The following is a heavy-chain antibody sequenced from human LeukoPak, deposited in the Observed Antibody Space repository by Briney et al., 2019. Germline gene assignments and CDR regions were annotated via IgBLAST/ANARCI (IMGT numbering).Heavy chain of an antibody. V-gene: IGHV4-59*12. J-gene: IGHJ4*02. CDR2: IYYSGST. D-gene: IGHD3-22*01. Sequence: KPSETLSLTCTVSGGSISSYYWSWIRQPPGKGLEWIGYIYYSGSTNYNPSLKSRVTISVDTSKNQFSLKLSSVTAADTAVYYCARASGYYTYYFDYWGQGTLVTVSS. CDR3: ARASGYYTYYFDY. CDR1: GGSISSYY.